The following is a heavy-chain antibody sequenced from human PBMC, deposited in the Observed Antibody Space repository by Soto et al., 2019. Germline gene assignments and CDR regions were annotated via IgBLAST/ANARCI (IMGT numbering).Heavy chain of an antibody. CDR1: GYSFANYR. J-gene: IGHJ6*02. Sequence: GESLTISCKGSGYSFANYRIGWVRQMPGKGLEWMGIIYPGDSETRYSPSFQGQVTISAATSISTAHLQRSSLKASDTDLYYCARQNSYGYYDYGLDVWGQGTRVTVS. V-gene: IGHV5-51*01. D-gene: IGHD5-18*01. CDR3: ARQNSYGYYDYGLDV. CDR2: IYPGDSET.